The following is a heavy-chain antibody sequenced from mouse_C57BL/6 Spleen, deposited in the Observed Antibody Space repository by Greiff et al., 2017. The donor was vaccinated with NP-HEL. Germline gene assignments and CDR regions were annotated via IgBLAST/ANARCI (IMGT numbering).Heavy chain of an antibody. V-gene: IGHV1-80*01. Sequence: QVQLKESGAELVKPGASVKISCKASGYAFSSYWMNWVKQRPGKGLEWIGQIYPGDGDTNYNGKFKGKATLTADKSSSTAYMQLSSLTSEDSAVYFCARSPLITTVVAGFDYWGQGTTLTVSS. CDR2: IYPGDGDT. J-gene: IGHJ2*01. CDR3: ARSPLITTVVAGFDY. D-gene: IGHD1-1*01. CDR1: GYAFSSYW.